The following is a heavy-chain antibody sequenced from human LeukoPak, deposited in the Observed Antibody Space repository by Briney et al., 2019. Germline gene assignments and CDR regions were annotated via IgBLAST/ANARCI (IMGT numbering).Heavy chain of an antibody. Sequence: GGSLRLSCVASGFTFSAYAMNWVRQAPGKGLEWVSSISDSGDSTYYADSVKGRFTISRDNFGNLLYLQMNSLRAEDTAVYYCVKGLRGQWLDNIDYWGQGTLVTVSS. D-gene: IGHD6-19*01. V-gene: IGHV3-23*01. CDR2: ISDSGDST. J-gene: IGHJ4*02. CDR3: VKGLRGQWLDNIDY. CDR1: GFTFSAYA.